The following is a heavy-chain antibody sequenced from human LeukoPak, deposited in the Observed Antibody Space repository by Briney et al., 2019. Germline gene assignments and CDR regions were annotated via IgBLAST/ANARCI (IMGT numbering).Heavy chain of an antibody. CDR2: IWYDGSNK. Sequence: GGSLRLSCAASGFTFSSYGMHWVRQAPGKGLEWVAVIWYDGSNKYYGDSVKGRFTISRDNAKNSLYLQMNSLRAENTAVYYCARVGPSYYYDSSGPHIHNYYYYYMDVWGKGTTVTVSS. J-gene: IGHJ6*03. D-gene: IGHD3-22*01. CDR1: GFTFSSYG. CDR3: ARVGPSYYYDSSGPHIHNYYYYYMDV. V-gene: IGHV3-33*01.